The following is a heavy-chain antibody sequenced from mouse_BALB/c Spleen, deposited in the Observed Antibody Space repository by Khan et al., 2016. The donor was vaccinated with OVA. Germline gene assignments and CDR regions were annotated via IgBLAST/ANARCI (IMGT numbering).Heavy chain of an antibody. V-gene: IGHV1-4*01. Sequence: QVQLKQSGAELARPGASVKMSCKASGYTFTSYTIHWIKLRPGQGLEWIGYINPNNGYTNYNQKFKDKATLTAAKYSTTVSMQLSSLTTDDSSVYNWVRDGAYYRNDGWFAYWGQGTLVTVSA. CDR2: INPNNGYT. D-gene: IGHD2-14*01. J-gene: IGHJ3*01. CDR1: GYTFTSYT. CDR3: VRDGAYYRNDGWFAY.